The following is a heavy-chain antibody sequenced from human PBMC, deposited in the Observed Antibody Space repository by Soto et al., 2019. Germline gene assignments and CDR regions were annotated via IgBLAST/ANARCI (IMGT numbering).Heavy chain of an antibody. D-gene: IGHD2-15*01. J-gene: IGHJ4*02. CDR2: IRSKAYGGTT. CDR3: TRDIVVVVAAGGFDY. V-gene: IGHV3-49*03. CDR1: GFTFGDYA. Sequence: EVQLVQSGGGLVQPGRSLRLSCTASGFTFGDYAMSWFRQAPGKGLEWVGFIRSKAYGGTTEYAASVKGRFTISRDDSKRIAYLQMNSLKTEDTAVYYCTRDIVVVVAAGGFDYWGQGTLVTVSS.